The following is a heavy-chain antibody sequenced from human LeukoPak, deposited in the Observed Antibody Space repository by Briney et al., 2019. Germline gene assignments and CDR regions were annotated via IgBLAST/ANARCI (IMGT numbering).Heavy chain of an antibody. Sequence: GTSLRLSCAASGFTFSSHAMHWVRQAPDRGLEWVAVTSSDGKNKYYADSVKGRFTISRDNSKNTLYLQMNSLRAEDTAVYYCAREPYGGNSLDYWGQGTLVTVSS. CDR1: GFTFSSHA. CDR2: TSSDGKNK. D-gene: IGHD4-23*01. J-gene: IGHJ4*02. V-gene: IGHV3-30*04. CDR3: AREPYGGNSLDY.